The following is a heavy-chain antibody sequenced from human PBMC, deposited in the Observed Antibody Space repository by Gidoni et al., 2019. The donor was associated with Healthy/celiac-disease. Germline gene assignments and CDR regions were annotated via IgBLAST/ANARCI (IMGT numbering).Heavy chain of an antibody. Sequence: QVQLQESGPGLVKPSRTLSLTCTFSGGSFSSGGYYWSWIRQHPGKGLEWIGYIYYSGSTYYNPSLKSRVTISVDTSKNQFSLKLSSVTAADTAVYYCARDSCYYDSSGYLLGDAFDIWGQGTMVTVSS. V-gene: IGHV4-31*03. CDR2: IYYSGST. CDR1: GGSFSSGGYY. D-gene: IGHD3-22*01. CDR3: ARDSCYYDSSGYLLGDAFDI. J-gene: IGHJ3*02.